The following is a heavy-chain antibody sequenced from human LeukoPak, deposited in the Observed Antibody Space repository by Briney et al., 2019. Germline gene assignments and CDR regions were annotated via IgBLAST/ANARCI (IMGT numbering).Heavy chain of an antibody. D-gene: IGHD3-22*01. CDR3: ARDKWEFYFGNSGLYYFDQ. CDR2: IKQDGSEK. Sequence: GGSLRLSCVASGFTFSSYWMSWVRQAPGKGLEWVANIKQDGSEKYYVDSVKGRFTISRDNAKNSLYLQMNSLRAEDTALYYCARDKWEFYFGNSGLYYFDQWGQGTLVTVSS. V-gene: IGHV3-7*01. J-gene: IGHJ4*02. CDR1: GFTFSSYW.